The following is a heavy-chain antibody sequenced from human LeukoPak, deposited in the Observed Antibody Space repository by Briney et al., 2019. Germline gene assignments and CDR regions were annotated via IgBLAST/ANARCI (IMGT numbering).Heavy chain of an antibody. J-gene: IGHJ2*01. Sequence: ASVKVSFKASGYTFTGYYMHWVRQAPGQGLEWMGWINPNSGGTNYAQKFQGRVTMTRDTSISTAHMELSRLRSDDTAVYYCARFGSNWGFRYFDLWGRGTLVTVSS. V-gene: IGHV1-2*02. CDR3: ARFGSNWGFRYFDL. CDR1: GYTFTGYY. D-gene: IGHD7-27*01. CDR2: INPNSGGT.